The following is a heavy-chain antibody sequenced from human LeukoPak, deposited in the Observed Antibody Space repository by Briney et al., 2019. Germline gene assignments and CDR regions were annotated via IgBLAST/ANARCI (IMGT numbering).Heavy chain of an antibody. V-gene: IGHV3-30*18. CDR2: ISYDGSNK. D-gene: IGHD3-9*01. Sequence: PGGSLRLSCASSGFTFSSYGMHWVRQAPGKGLEWVAVISYDGSNKYYADSVKGRFTISRDNSKNTLYLQMNSLRAEDTAVYYCAKGRYFDWFTFDYWGQGTLVTVSS. J-gene: IGHJ4*02. CDR3: AKGRYFDWFTFDY. CDR1: GFTFSSYG.